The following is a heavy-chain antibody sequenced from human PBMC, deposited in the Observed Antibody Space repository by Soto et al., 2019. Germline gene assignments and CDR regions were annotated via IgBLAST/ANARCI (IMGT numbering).Heavy chain of an antibody. V-gene: IGHV3-7*01. D-gene: IGHD6-25*01. CDR1: GFTFSNYW. CDR2: INKDGSQT. Sequence: EVQLVESGGALVQPGGSLRLTCATSGFTFSNYWMTWVRQAPGKGLEWVANINKDGSQTSFVDSVKGRFTIFRDNAKSSLYLHMNRLRGEDTAKYYCVKEIAAAQWGQGTLVTVSS. CDR3: VKEIAAAQ. J-gene: IGHJ4*02.